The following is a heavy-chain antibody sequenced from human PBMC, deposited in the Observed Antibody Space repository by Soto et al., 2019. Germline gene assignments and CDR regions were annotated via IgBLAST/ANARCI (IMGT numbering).Heavy chain of an antibody. V-gene: IGHV4-59*01. Sequence: QVQLQESGPGLVKPSETLSLTCTVSGGSISSYYWSWIRQPPGKGLEWIGYIYYSGSTNYNHSLKSRVTISVDTSKNQFSLKLSSVTAADTAVYYCAREYGQGAYFDYWGQGTLVTVSS. D-gene: IGHD1-26*01. J-gene: IGHJ4*02. CDR3: AREYGQGAYFDY. CDR2: IYYSGST. CDR1: GGSISSYY.